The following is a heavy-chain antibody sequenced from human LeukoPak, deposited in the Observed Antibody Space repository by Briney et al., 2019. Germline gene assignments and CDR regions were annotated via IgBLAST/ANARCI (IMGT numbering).Heavy chain of an antibody. CDR2: IKLDGSEK. CDR3: ARVSAAHYYFDS. D-gene: IGHD2-2*01. CDR1: GFTFSSYW. Sequence: GGSLRLSCAASGFTFSSYWMSWVRQARGKGLEGVANIKLDGSEKYYVDSVKGRFTISRDSAKNSLYLQMNSLRAEDTAVYYCARVSAAHYYFDSWGQGTLVTVSS. V-gene: IGHV3-7*01. J-gene: IGHJ4*02.